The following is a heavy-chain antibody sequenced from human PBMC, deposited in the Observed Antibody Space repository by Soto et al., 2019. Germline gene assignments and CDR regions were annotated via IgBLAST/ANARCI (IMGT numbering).Heavy chain of an antibody. J-gene: IGHJ6*02. CDR3: ARDDEYSGNGMDV. CDR2: ILNDGSNR. Sequence: ESGGGVVQPGRSLRLSCAASGFTFSNYGMHWVRQAPGKGLEWVAVILNDGSNRYHADSVKDRFTISRDNSKNMLYLQMNSLRAEDTAVYYCARDDEYSGNGMDVWGQGTTDTVS. V-gene: IGHV3-33*01. CDR1: GFTFSNYG. D-gene: IGHD3-10*01.